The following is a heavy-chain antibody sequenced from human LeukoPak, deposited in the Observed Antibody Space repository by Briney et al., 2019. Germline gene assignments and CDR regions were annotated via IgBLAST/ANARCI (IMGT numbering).Heavy chain of an antibody. V-gene: IGHV1-8*01. CDR3: ARGYCSSTSCYLFDY. D-gene: IGHD2-2*01. J-gene: IGHJ4*02. CDR2: MNPNSGNT. Sequence: GASVKVSCKASGYTFTSYDINWVRQATGQGLERMGWMNPNSGNTGYAQKFQGRVTITRSTSISTAYMELSSLRSEDTAVYYCARGYCSSTSCYLFDYWGQGTLVTVSS. CDR1: GYTFTSYD.